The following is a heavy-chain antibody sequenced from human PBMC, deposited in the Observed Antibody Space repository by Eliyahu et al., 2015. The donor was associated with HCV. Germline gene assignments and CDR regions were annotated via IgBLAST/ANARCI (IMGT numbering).Heavy chain of an antibody. V-gene: IGHV1-3*04. J-gene: IGHJ4*02. CDR1: GFTFTNSA. CDR3: AKATWVRPSPMGGQYYFDS. Sequence: QVQLVQSGTEVKKPGASVKVACKASGFTFTNSAMQWLRQAPGQRLEWMGWINTGNGDTRYSQKFQGRVTISRDTSASTVYMELASLRSEDAAVYYCAKATWVRPSPMGGQYYFDSWGQGTPVTVSS. D-gene: IGHD5-12*01. CDR2: INTGNGDT.